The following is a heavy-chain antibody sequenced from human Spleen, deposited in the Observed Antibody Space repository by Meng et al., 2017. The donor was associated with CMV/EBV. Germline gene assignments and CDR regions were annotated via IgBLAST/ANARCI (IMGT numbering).Heavy chain of an antibody. CDR3: ARDGPGYAHGY. Sequence: GESLKISCAASGFTLSTHDIFSSYGMHWVRQGPAKGLEWVAFIRYDGSNQHYADSVKGRFTISRDNAKNSVYLQMNSLRVEDTAVYYCARDGPGYAHGYWGQGTLVTVSS. V-gene: IGHV3-30*02. D-gene: IGHD2-2*03. J-gene: IGHJ4*02. CDR2: IRYDGSNQ. CDR1: GFTLSTHDIFSSYG.